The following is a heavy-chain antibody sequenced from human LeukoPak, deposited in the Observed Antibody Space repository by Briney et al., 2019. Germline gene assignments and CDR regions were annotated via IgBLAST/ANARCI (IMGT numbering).Heavy chain of an antibody. V-gene: IGHV1-2*02. CDR1: VYTFTDNY. D-gene: IGHD1-14*01. CDR3: VWDLTNPASGDY. J-gene: IGHJ4*02. CDR2: MHANTGDT. Sequence: ASVKVSCKASVYTFTDNYIHWVRQAPGHGLECMGWMHANTGDTVYVQKFQGRVTFTRDTSISTAYMELHRLGSDDTAVYYCVWDLTNPASGDYWGQGTLVTVSS.